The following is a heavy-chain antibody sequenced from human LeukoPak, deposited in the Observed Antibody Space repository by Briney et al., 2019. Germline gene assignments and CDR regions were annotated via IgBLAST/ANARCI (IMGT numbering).Heavy chain of an antibody. D-gene: IGHD4-17*01. Sequence: KAGGSLRLSCAASGFTFSSYGMNWVRQAPGKGLEWVSSISSSSSYIYYADSVKGRFTISRDNAKNSLYLQMNSLRAEDTAVYYCARGPLMTTVTISWFDPWGQGTLVTVSS. CDR3: ARGPLMTTVTISWFDP. V-gene: IGHV3-21*01. J-gene: IGHJ5*02. CDR2: ISSSSSYI. CDR1: GFTFSSYG.